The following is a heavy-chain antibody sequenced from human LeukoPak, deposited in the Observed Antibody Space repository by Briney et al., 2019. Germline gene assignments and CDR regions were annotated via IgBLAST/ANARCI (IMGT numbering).Heavy chain of an antibody. D-gene: IGHD3-22*01. CDR1: GYTFTSYD. Sequence: ASVKVSCKASGYTFTSYDINWVRQATGQGLEWMGWMNPNSGNTGYAQKFQGRVTMTRNTSISAAYMELSSLRSEDTAVYYCARDYYGSGYRYGMDVWGQGTTVTVSS. J-gene: IGHJ6*02. CDR3: ARDYYGSGYRYGMDV. CDR2: MNPNSGNT. V-gene: IGHV1-8*01.